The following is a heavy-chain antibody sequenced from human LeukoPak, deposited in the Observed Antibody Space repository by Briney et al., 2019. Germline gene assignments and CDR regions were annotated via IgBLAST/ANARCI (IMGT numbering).Heavy chain of an antibody. D-gene: IGHD2-2*01. CDR3: ARDGGKGYEIDY. V-gene: IGHV3-48*01. Sequence: GSLRLSCVVSGFPFSNNPMNWVRQAPGKGLEWVSYISTAITTTYYAESVKGRFTISRDNAKNSLYLQMNSLRVEDTAVYYCARDGGKGYEIDYWGQGTLVTVSS. J-gene: IGHJ4*02. CDR2: ISTAITTT. CDR1: GFPFSNNP.